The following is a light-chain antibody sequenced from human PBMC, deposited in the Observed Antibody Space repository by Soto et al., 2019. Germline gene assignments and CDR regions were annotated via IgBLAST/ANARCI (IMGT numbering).Light chain of an antibody. CDR2: GAS. CDR1: QGVSSNS. J-gene: IGKJ1*01. Sequence: EAVLTQSPGTLSLSPGEGATLSCRASQGVSSNSLAWYQQKPGQAPRLLIYGASTRATGVPDRFSGSGSGTDFTLTISRLEPEDFAVYYCHQYGSSRRSFGQGTKV. CDR3: HQYGSSRRS. V-gene: IGKV3-20*01.